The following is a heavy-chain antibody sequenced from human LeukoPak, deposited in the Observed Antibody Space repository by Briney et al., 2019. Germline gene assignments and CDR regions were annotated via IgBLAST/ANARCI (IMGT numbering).Heavy chain of an antibody. V-gene: IGHV4-34*01. J-gene: IGHJ4*02. Sequence: PSETLSLTCAVYGGSFSGYYWSWIRQPPGKGLEWIGEINHSGSTNYNPSLKSRVTISVDTSKNQFSLELSSVTAADTAVYYCARLQYSSGWYRMDYWGQGTLVTVSS. D-gene: IGHD6-19*01. CDR2: INHSGST. CDR3: ARLQYSSGWYRMDY. CDR1: GGSFSGYY.